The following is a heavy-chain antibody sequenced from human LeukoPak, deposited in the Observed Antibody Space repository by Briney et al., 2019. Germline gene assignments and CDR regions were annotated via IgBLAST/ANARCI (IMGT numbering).Heavy chain of an antibody. CDR2: ITIGGGRT. V-gene: IGHV3-23*01. J-gene: IGHJ5*02. CDR1: GFTFSSYA. CDR3: APAIRSDP. Sequence: GGSLRLSCEASGFTFSSYAMAWVRQAPGKGLEWVSSITIGGGRTYYADSVKGRFTISRDNSKNTLYLQMNSLRAEDTAVYYCAPAIRSDPWGQGTLVTVSS. D-gene: IGHD2-21*01.